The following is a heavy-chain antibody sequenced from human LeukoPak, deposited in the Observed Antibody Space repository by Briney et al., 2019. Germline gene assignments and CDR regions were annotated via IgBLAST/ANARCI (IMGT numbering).Heavy chain of an antibody. Sequence: GGSLRLSCVGSGFIFNDYSMNWVRQAPGKGPEWVSYITRSSITIYYADSVKGRFTISRDNAKNSLYLQMNSLRAEDTALYYCAKDKMVRGVIIEYYFDYWGQGTLVTVSS. CDR3: AKDKMVRGVIIEYYFDY. CDR2: ITRSSITI. V-gene: IGHV3-48*04. J-gene: IGHJ4*02. D-gene: IGHD3-10*01. CDR1: GFIFNDYS.